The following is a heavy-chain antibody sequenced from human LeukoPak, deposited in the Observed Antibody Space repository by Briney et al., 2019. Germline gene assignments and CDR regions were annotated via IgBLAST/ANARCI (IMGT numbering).Heavy chain of an antibody. CDR3: ANYDSSGYYLLNY. J-gene: IGHJ4*02. CDR1: GYTFTSYG. D-gene: IGHD3-22*01. CDR2: ISAYNGNT. Sequence: ASVKVSCKASGYTFTSYGISWVRQAPGQGLEWMGWISAYNGNTNYAQKLQGRVTITADKSTSTAYMELSSLRSEDTAVYYCANYDSSGYYLLNYWGQGTLVTVSS. V-gene: IGHV1-18*01.